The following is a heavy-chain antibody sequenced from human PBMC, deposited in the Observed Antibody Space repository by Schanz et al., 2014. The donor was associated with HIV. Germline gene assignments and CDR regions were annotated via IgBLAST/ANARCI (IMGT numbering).Heavy chain of an antibody. D-gene: IGHD4-17*01. CDR3: ARYLGGDDGDFYFDY. J-gene: IGHJ4*02. CDR2: IVPIFGTP. V-gene: IGHV1-69*01. CDR1: GGRFSSYA. Sequence: QVQLVQSGAEVKKPGSSVKVSCESSGGRFSSYAINWVRQAPGQGLEWMGGIVPIFGTPNYAQNFQGRVTITADESTSTAYMELSSLRSEDTAVYYCARYLGGDDGDFYFDYWGQGTLVTVSS.